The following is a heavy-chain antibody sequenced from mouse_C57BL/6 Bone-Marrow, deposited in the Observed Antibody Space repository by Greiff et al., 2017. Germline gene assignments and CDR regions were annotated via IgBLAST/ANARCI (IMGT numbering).Heavy chain of an antibody. J-gene: IGHJ2*01. V-gene: IGHV1-72*01. CDR1: GYTFTSYW. D-gene: IGHD2-1*01. Sequence: QVQLKQPGAELVKPGASVKLSCKASGYTFTSYWMHWVKQRPGRGLEWIGRIDPNSGGTKYNEKFKSKATLTVDKPSSTAYMQLSSLTSEDSAVYYCAVYYGNPCSYFDYWGQGTTLTVSS. CDR2: IDPNSGGT. CDR3: AVYYGNPCSYFDY.